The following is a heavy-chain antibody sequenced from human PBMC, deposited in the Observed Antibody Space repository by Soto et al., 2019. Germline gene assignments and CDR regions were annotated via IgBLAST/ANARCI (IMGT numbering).Heavy chain of an antibody. CDR3: VTDGVTGTTRDY. Sequence: GGSLRLSCAASGFTFSSYGMHWVRQAPGKGLEWVAVISYDGSNKYYADSVKGRFTISRHNSKNTLYLQMNSLRAEDTAVYYCVTDGVTGTTRDYWGQGTLVTVSS. CDR1: GFTFSSYG. V-gene: IGHV3-30*03. CDR2: ISYDGSNK. J-gene: IGHJ4*02. D-gene: IGHD1-7*01.